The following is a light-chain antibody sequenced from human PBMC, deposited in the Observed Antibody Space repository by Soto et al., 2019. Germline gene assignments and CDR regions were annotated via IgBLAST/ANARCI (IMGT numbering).Light chain of an antibody. J-gene: IGLJ2*01. V-gene: IGLV2-11*01. CDR3: CSYADTYVE. Sequence: QSALTQPRSVSGSPGQSVAIYCTGISNYIGPYNYVSWYQQHPGKAPKLIIYDVDKPPSGVPYRFSGSKSVDTASLTVSGLEPDEEADYYCCSYADTYVELGGGTKLTVL. CDR2: DVD. CDR1: SNYIGPYNY.